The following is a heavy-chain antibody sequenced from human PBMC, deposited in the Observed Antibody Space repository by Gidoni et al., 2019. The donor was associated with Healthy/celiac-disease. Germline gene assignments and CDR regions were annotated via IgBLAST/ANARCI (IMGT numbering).Heavy chain of an antibody. J-gene: IGHJ6*02. CDR3: ARDLSYEYSSSSDYYYGMDV. CDR1: GYTFTGYY. CDR2: INPNSGGT. V-gene: IGHV1-2*04. Sequence: QVQLVQSGAEVKKPGASVTVSCKASGYTFTGYYMPWVRQAPGQGREWMGWINPNSGGTNYAQKFQGWVTMTRDTSISTAYMELSRLRSDDTAVYYCARDLSYEYSSSSDYYYGMDVWGQGTTVTVSS. D-gene: IGHD6-6*01.